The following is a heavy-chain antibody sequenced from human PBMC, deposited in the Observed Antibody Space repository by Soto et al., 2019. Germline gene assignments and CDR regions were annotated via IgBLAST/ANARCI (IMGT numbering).Heavy chain of an antibody. Sequence: SETLSLTCAVYGASFSGFYWTWIRQPPGRGLEWIGEINHSGSTNYNASLKSRITISVDTSQNQFTLKVNSVTAADTAVYYCARSYSGSKFDYWGQGTQVTVSS. J-gene: IGHJ4*02. D-gene: IGHD3-10*01. CDR2: INHSGST. V-gene: IGHV4-34*01. CDR3: ARSYSGSKFDY. CDR1: GASFSGFY.